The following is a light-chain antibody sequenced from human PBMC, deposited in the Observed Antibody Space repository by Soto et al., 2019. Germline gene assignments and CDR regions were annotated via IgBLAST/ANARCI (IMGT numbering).Light chain of an antibody. J-gene: IGKJ2*01. CDR3: QQYDTPAHT. CDR2: GAS. CDR1: QSISNW. V-gene: IGKV1-5*03. Sequence: EIQVTQSPFTLSSSEGERVTITCRASQSISNWLAWYQQKPGKAPKLLIYGASALERGVPSRFTGSGSGTEFTLTISSLQPDDFAIYFCQQYDTPAHTFGQGTRLEIK.